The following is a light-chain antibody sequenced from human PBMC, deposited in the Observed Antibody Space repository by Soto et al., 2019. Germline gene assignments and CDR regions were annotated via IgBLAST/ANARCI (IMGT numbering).Light chain of an antibody. CDR1: QSVSSY. CDR2: DAS. Sequence: EIVLTQSPATLSLSPGERATLSCRASQSVSSYLAWYQQKPGQAPRLLIYDASNRATGIQARFSGSGSGTDFTLTISRLEPEDFAVYYCQQYGSSGTFGQGTKVDIK. CDR3: QQYGSSGT. V-gene: IGKV3-11*01. J-gene: IGKJ1*01.